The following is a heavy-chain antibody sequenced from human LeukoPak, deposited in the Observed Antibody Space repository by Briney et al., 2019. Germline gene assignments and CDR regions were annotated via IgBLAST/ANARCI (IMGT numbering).Heavy chain of an antibody. CDR1: GFIFSNYW. Sequence: GGSLGLSCAASGFIFSNYWMSWVRQAPGKGLEWVANIKPDGSEKYYVDSLKGRFTISRDNAKNSLYLQMNSLRVEDTAVYYCARGGNSSSDYWGQGALVTVSS. J-gene: IGHJ4*02. CDR3: ARGGNSSSDY. V-gene: IGHV3-7*01. CDR2: IKPDGSEK. D-gene: IGHD6-6*01.